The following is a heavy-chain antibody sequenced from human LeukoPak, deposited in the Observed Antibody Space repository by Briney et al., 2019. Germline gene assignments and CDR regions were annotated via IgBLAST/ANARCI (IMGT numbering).Heavy chain of an antibody. Sequence: ASVKVSCKASGYTFTSYGISWVRQAPGQGLEWMGWISAYNGNTNYAQKLQGRVTMTTDTSTSTAYMELRSLRSDDTAVYYCVRELQNYYYYGIDVWGQGTTVTVSS. CDR3: VRELQNYYYYGIDV. CDR2: ISAYNGNT. J-gene: IGHJ6*02. D-gene: IGHD4-4*01. CDR1: GYTFTSYG. V-gene: IGHV1-18*01.